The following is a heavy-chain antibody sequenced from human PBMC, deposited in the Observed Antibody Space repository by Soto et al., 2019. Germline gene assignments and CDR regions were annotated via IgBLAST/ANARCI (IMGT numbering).Heavy chain of an antibody. D-gene: IGHD1-26*01. CDR3: ARVPLL. V-gene: IGHV4-30-2*01. J-gene: IGHJ4*02. CDR2: IYHSGST. CDR1: GCSISSGGYS. Sequence: ASETLSLTCAVSGCSISSGGYSWSWIRQPPGKGLEWIGYIYHSGSTYYNPSLKSRVTISVDRSKNQFSLKLSSVTAADTAVYYCARVPLLWGQGTLVTVSS.